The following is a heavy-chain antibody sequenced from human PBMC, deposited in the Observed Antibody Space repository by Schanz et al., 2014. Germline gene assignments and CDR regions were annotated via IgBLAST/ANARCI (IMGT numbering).Heavy chain of an antibody. CDR1: GFTFGNFF. V-gene: IGHV3-66*01. Sequence: EVQLVESGGGLVQPGGSLRLSCAASGFTFGNFFMSWVRQAPGKGLEWVSFIYGGSTYYTDSVKGRFTISRDNSKNTLYLQMNSLRAEDTAVYYCARDKGGYYPFDYWGQGTLVTVSS. CDR2: IYGGST. CDR3: ARDKGGYYPFDY. D-gene: IGHD3-3*01. J-gene: IGHJ4*02.